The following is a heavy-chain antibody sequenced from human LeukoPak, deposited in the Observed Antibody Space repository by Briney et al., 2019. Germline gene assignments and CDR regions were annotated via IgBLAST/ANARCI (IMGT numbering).Heavy chain of an antibody. V-gene: IGHV4-59*08. Sequence: SETLSLTCAVYGGSFSGYYWSWIRQPPGKGLEWIGYIYYSGSTNYNPSLKSRVTMSVDTSKRQFSLKLSSVTAADTAVYYCARRQGVTTYWYFDLWGRGTLVTVSS. J-gene: IGHJ2*01. D-gene: IGHD4-17*01. CDR3: ARRQGVTTYWYFDL. CDR1: GGSFSGYY. CDR2: IYYSGST.